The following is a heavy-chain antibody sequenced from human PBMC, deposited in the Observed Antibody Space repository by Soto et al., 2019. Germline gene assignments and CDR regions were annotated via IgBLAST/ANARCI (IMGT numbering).Heavy chain of an antibody. Sequence: GGSLRLSCAASGFTFTTAWINWVRQAPGKGLEWVGRIKSKTDGGTPDFAAPVRGRFAISRDDSKSVVYLQMNSLKTEDTAVYYCARDRQPDGIWTFEFWGRGAQVTVSS. CDR3: ARDRQPDGIWTFEF. CDR1: GFTFTTAW. D-gene: IGHD2-15*01. V-gene: IGHV3-15*07. J-gene: IGHJ4*02. CDR2: IKSKTDGGTP.